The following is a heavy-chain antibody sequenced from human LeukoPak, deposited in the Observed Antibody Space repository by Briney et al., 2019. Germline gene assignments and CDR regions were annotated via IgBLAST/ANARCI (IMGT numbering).Heavy chain of an antibody. Sequence: SETPSLTCTVSGVSISSGGYYWSWIRQHPGKGLEWIGYIYFSGKSYYDPSLKSRVNISVDTSKNQLSLKLSSVTAADTAVYYCARTVYDILLYQFRGFDYWGQGTLVTVSS. J-gene: IGHJ4*02. CDR3: ARTVYDILLYQFRGFDY. V-gene: IGHV4-31*03. CDR1: GVSISSGGYY. CDR2: IYFSGKS. D-gene: IGHD3-9*01.